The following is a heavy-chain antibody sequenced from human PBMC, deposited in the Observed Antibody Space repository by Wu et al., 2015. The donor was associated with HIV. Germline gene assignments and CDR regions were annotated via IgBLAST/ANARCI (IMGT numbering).Heavy chain of an antibody. Sequence: QVHLVQSGAEVKKPGASVKVSCKASGYNFNGFGISWVRQAPGQGLEWMGWISAYNGNTNYAQKLQGRVTMTTDTSTSTAYMELRSLRSDDTAVYYCARRGSLVGGXYVLFDYVGPGNPG. D-gene: IGHD1-26*01. CDR3: ARRGSLVGGXYVLFDY. J-gene: IGHJ4*02. CDR1: GYNFNGFG. CDR2: ISAYNGNT. V-gene: IGHV1-18*01.